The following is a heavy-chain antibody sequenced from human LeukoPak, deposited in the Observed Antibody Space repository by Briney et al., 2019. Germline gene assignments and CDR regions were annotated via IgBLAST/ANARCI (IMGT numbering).Heavy chain of an antibody. D-gene: IGHD6-19*01. CDR3: ARDIAVAGYFDY. V-gene: IGHV4-34*01. J-gene: IGHJ4*02. Sequence: PSETLSLTCAVYGGSFSGYYWSWIRQPPGKGLERIGEINHSGSTNYNPSLKSRVTISVDTSKNQFSLKLSSVTAADTAVYYCARDIAVAGYFDYWGQGTLVTVSS. CDR2: INHSGST. CDR1: GGSFSGYY.